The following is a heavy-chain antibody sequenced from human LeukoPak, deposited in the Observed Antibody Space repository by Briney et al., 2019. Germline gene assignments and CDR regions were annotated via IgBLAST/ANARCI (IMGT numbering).Heavy chain of an antibody. CDR3: AREPTYNRGEEAYDY. J-gene: IGHJ4*02. D-gene: IGHD1-20*01. V-gene: IGHV1-2*02. CDR1: GYTFTDYY. Sequence: GASVKVSCKASGYTFTDYYIHWVRQGPGQGLEWTGWINPKSGGTKYAQKFQGRVTMTRDTSISTAYMELSRLTSDDTAVYFCAREPTYNRGEEAYDYWGQGTLVTVSS. CDR2: INPKSGGT.